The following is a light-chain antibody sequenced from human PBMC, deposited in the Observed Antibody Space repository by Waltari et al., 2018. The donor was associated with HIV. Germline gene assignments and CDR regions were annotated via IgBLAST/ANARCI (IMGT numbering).Light chain of an antibody. J-gene: IGLJ2*01. CDR1: SSNIGASYD. V-gene: IGLV1-40*01. CDR3: QSYDSRLGVL. Sequence: QSVLTQPPSVSGAPGQRVTISCTGSSSNIGASYDVPWYQQLPGTAPKLLTYDNNNRPSGVPDRFAGSKSGTSASLAITGLQAEDEADYYCQSYDSRLGVLFGGGTKLTVL. CDR2: DNN.